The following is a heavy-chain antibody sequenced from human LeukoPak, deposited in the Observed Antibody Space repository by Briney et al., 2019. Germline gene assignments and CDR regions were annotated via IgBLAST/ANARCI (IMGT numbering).Heavy chain of an antibody. CDR2: ISGSGGST. V-gene: IGHV3-23*01. J-gene: IGHJ4*02. CDR1: GFTFSSYA. Sequence: PGGSLRLSCAASGFTFSSYAMSWFRQAPGKGLEWVSGISGSGGSTSYADSVRGGFTISRDNSKNTLYVQMNSLRAEDTAVYYCATAGGFYSDYWGQGTLVTVSS. CDR3: ATAGGFYSDY. D-gene: IGHD1-1*01.